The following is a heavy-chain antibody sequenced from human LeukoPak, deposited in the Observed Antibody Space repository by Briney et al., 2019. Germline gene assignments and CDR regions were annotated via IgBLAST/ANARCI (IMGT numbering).Heavy chain of an antibody. V-gene: IGHV4-39*07. Sequence: SETLSLTCTVSGGSISSSIYYWGWIRQPPGKGLEWIGSIYYSGSTYYSPSLKSRVTISVDTSKNQFSLKLSSVTAADTAVYYCARGGCDGDCSFDYWGQGTLVTVSS. D-gene: IGHD2-21*02. CDR2: IYYSGST. CDR3: ARGGCDGDCSFDY. J-gene: IGHJ4*02. CDR1: GGSISSSIYY.